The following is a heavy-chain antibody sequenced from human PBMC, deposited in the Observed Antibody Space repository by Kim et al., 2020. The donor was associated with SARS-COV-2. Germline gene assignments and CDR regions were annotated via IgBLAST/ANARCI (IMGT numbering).Heavy chain of an antibody. CDR2: ISYDGSNK. CDR1: GFTFSSYA. D-gene: IGHD2-2*02. CDR3: ARDRFVVVPAAILFYFD. V-gene: IGHV3-30-3*01. J-gene: IGHJ4*01. Sequence: GGSLRLSCAASGFTFSSYAMHWVRQAPGKGLEWVAVISYDGSNKYYADSVKGRFTISRDNSKNTLYLQMNSLRAEDTAVYYCARDRFVVVPAAILFYFD.